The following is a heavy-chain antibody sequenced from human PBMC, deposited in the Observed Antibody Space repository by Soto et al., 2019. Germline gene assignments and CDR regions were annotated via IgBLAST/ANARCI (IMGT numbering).Heavy chain of an antibody. V-gene: IGHV2-5*02. CDR3: AHRGYCSGGSCYSGAYFNWFDP. CDR2: IYWDDDK. CDR1: GFSLSTSGVG. J-gene: IGHJ5*02. Sequence: QITLKESGPTLVKPTQTLTLTCTFSGFSLSTSGVGVGWIRQPPGKALEWLALIYWDDDKRYSPSLKSRLTITKDTPKNQVVLTMTNMDPVDTATYYCAHRGYCSGGSCYSGAYFNWFDPWGQGTLVTVSS. D-gene: IGHD2-15*01.